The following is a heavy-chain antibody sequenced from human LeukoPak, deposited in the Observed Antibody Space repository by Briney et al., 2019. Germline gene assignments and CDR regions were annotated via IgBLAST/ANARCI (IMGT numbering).Heavy chain of an antibody. D-gene: IGHD1-26*01. V-gene: IGHV3-30-3*01. CDR3: ARDQRSGGSFDY. Sequence: PGGSLRLSCAASGLTFSSYAMHWVRQAPGKGLEWVALISYDGSNKYYADSVKGRFTISRDNFKNTLYLQMNSLRAEDTAVYYCARDQRSGGSFDYWGQGTLVIDSS. CDR2: ISYDGSNK. CDR1: GLTFSSYA. J-gene: IGHJ4*02.